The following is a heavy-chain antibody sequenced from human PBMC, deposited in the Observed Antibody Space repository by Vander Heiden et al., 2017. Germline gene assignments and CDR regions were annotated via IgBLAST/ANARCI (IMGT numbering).Heavy chain of an antibody. Sequence: QVQLQESGPGLVRPSEPLSLTCTVSGGSVSSGSYYWSWIRQPPGKGLEWIGYIYYSGSTNYNPSLKSRVTISVDTSKNQFSLKLSSVTAADTAVYYCAREGGGYTDPFDYWGQGTLVTVSS. CDR3: AREGGGYTDPFDY. CDR2: IYYSGST. CDR1: GGSVSSGSYY. V-gene: IGHV4-61*01. J-gene: IGHJ4*02. D-gene: IGHD3-16*01.